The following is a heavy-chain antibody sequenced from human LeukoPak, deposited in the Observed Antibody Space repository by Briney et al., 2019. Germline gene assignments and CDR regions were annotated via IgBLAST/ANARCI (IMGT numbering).Heavy chain of an antibody. CDR1: GYTFTSYG. CDR3: ARDPREHCSGGSCYPRY. D-gene: IGHD2-15*01. V-gene: IGHV1-18*01. CDR2: ISAYNGNT. J-gene: IGHJ4*02. Sequence: ASVKVSCKASGYTFTSYGISWVRQAPGQGLEWMGWISAYNGNTNYAQKLQGRVTMTTDTSTSTAYMELRSLRSDDTAVYYCARDPREHCSGGSCYPRYWGQGTLVTVSS.